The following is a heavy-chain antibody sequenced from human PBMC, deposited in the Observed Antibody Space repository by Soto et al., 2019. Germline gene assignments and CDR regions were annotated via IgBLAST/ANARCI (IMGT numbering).Heavy chain of an antibody. CDR1: GGSISSGGYS. D-gene: IGHD4-17*01. V-gene: IGHV4-30-2*01. CDR3: ATGMTTVTTLDY. J-gene: IGHJ4*02. Sequence: QLQLQESGSGLVKPSQTLSLTCAVSGGSISSGGYSWSWIRQPPGKGLEWIGYIYHSGSTYYNPSLKSRFTISLDRSKKQFSLKLSSVTAAETAVYYCATGMTTVTTLDYWGQGTLVTVSS. CDR2: IYHSGST.